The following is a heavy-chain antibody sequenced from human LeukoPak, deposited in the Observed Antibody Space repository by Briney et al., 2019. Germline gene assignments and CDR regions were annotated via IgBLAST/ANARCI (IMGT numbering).Heavy chain of an antibody. J-gene: IGHJ4*02. CDR1: GGSFSGYY. V-gene: IGHV4-34*01. Sequence: PSETLSLTCAVYGGSFSGYYWSWIRQPPGKGLEWIGEINHSGSTNYNPSLKSRVTISVDTSKNQFSLKLSSVTAADTAVYYCAMLTTSYDYVWGSYRPYYFDYWGQGTLVTVSS. CDR2: INHSGST. CDR3: AMLTTSYDYVWGSYRPYYFDY. D-gene: IGHD3-16*02.